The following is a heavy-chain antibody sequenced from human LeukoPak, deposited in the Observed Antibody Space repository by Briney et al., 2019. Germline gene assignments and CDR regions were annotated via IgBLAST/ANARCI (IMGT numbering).Heavy chain of an antibody. CDR1: GGSISSSSYF. CDR2: FFYSGST. Sequence: SETLSLTCTVSGGSISSSSYFWGWIRQPPGEGLEWIGSFFYSGSTYYNPSLKSRVTISVDTSKNQFSLRLNSVTAADTAMYYCAKSGGYGLIDYWGQGTRVTVSS. CDR3: AKSGGYGLIDY. J-gene: IGHJ4*02. V-gene: IGHV4-39*07. D-gene: IGHD1-26*01.